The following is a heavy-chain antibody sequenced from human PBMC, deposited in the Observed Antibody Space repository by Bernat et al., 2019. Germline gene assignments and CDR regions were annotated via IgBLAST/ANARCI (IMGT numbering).Heavy chain of an antibody. D-gene: IGHD2-15*01. CDR1: GFPFRDSS. CDR3: SRRHCSGGSCYSDY. CDR2: IRSKAYSYAT. J-gene: IGHJ4*02. V-gene: IGHV3-73*01. Sequence: EVQLVESGGGLVQPGGSLKLSCAASGFPFRDSSIHWVRQASGKGLEWVGRIRSKAYSYATTYVASVKDRFTISRDDSKNTEYLQMNSLKTDDTAVYYCSRRHCSGGSCYSDYWGQGTLVTVSS.